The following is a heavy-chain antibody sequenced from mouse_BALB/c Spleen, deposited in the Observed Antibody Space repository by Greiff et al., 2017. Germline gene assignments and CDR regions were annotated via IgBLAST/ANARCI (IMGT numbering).Heavy chain of an antibody. V-gene: IGHV3-2*02. J-gene: IGHJ3*01. D-gene: IGHD2-1*01. CDR3: ARSIYYGNPWFAY. CDR1: GYSITSDYA. Sequence: EVKLMESGPGLVKPSQSLSLTCTVTGYSITSDYAWNWIRQFPGNKLEWMGYISYSGSTSYNPSLKSRISITRDTSKNQFFLQLNSVTTEDTATYYCARSIYYGNPWFAYWGQGTLVTVSA. CDR2: ISYSGST.